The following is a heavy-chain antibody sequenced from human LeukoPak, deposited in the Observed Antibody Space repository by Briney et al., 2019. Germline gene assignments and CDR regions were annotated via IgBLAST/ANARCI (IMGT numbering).Heavy chain of an antibody. CDR2: IYQSGST. J-gene: IGHJ4*02. Sequence: PSQTLSLTCAVSGGSISSGGYSWSWIRQPPGKGLEWIGYIYQSGSTYYNPSLKSRVTISVDRSKHQFSLKLSSVTAADTAVYCCARVKYTSGWHFDYWGQGTLVTVSS. CDR3: ARVKYTSGWHFDY. V-gene: IGHV4-30-2*01. D-gene: IGHD6-19*01. CDR1: GGSISSGGYS.